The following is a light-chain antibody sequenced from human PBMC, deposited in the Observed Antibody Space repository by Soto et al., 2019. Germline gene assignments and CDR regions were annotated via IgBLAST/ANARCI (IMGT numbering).Light chain of an antibody. CDR1: QSVSSSY. V-gene: IGKV3-20*01. Sequence: EIVLTQSPGTLSLSPGERATLSCRASQSVSSSYLAWYQQKPGQAPRLLIYGASSRATGIPDRFSGSGSGTDFTLTISRLEPEDFATYYCQQSYSFPYTFGQGTKLEIK. J-gene: IGKJ2*01. CDR3: QQSYSFPYT. CDR2: GAS.